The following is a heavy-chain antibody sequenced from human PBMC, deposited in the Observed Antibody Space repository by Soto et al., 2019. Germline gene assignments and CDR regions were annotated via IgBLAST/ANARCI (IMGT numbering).Heavy chain of an antibody. Sequence: EVQLLESGGGLVQPGGSLRLSCAASGFTFSSYAMSWVRQAPGKGLEWVSAISGSGGSTYYADSVKGRFTISRDNSKNTLYLQLNSLIAEDTAVYYCAKDLIVVVAATVDYWDHGTLVTVSS. V-gene: IGHV3-23*01. CDR2: ISGSGGST. CDR3: AKDLIVVVAATVDY. D-gene: IGHD2-15*01. CDR1: GFTFSSYA. J-gene: IGHJ4*01.